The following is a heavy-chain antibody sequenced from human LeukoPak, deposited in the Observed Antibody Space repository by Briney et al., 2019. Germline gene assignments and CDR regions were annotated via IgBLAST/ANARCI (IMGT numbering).Heavy chain of an antibody. D-gene: IGHD3-22*01. J-gene: IGHJ4*02. Sequence: SETLSLTCTVAGGSISRYYWSWIRQPPGKGLEWIGYIYYSGSTNYNPSLKSRVTISVDTSKNQFSLKLSSVTAADTDVYYCARGDYYDSSGYWLFDYWGQGTLVTVSS. CDR3: ARGDYYDSSGYWLFDY. CDR1: GGSISRYY. CDR2: IYYSGST. V-gene: IGHV4-59*01.